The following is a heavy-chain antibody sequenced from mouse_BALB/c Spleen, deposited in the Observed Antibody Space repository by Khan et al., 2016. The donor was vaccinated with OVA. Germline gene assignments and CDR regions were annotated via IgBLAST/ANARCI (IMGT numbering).Heavy chain of an antibody. CDR1: GYTFTSYW. CDR3: ARSKKIVATYFDD. D-gene: IGHD1-1*01. V-gene: IGHV1S81*02. Sequence: QVQLQQSGAELVKAGASVKMSCKASGYTFTSYWMHWVKQRLGQGLEWFAETNPTNGRPYYNEKFKSQATLTVDTSSSTAYMLLSGPTCEDSAVYYCARSKKIVATYFDDWGQGTTLTVSS. J-gene: IGHJ2*01. CDR2: TNPTNGRP.